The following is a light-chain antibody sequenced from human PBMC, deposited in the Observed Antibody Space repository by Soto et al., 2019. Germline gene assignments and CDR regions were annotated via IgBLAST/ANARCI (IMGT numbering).Light chain of an antibody. Sequence: SYELTQLPSVSVAPGQTASITCGGDTMRIKNVHWYQQKAGQAPVLVVYDDTGRSSGIPERFSGSNYENTATLTINRVEAEDEADFYCQVWDSSSNHVVFGGGTQLTVL. J-gene: IGLJ7*01. CDR3: QVWDSSSNHVV. CDR1: TMRIKN. CDR2: DDT. V-gene: IGLV3-21*02.